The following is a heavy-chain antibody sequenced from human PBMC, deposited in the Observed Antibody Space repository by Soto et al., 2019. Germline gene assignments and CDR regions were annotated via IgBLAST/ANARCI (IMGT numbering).Heavy chain of an antibody. Sequence: PSETLCFTCAFSGYYISIGYYWGWIRQPPVKGLEWIGSIYHSVVTYYNPSLKSRATISIDTSKNQFSLKLTSVTAADTAVHYCARDGARYSGNDYWGQGTLFTVSS. CDR3: ARDGARYSGNDY. CDR1: GYYISIGYY. CDR2: IYHSVVT. D-gene: IGHD1-1*01. J-gene: IGHJ4*02. V-gene: IGHV4-38-2*02.